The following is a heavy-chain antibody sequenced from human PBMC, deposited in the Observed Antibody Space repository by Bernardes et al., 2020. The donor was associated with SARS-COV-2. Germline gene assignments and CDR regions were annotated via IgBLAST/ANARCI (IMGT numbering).Heavy chain of an antibody. J-gene: IGHJ4*02. CDR2: ISYDGSNK. CDR3: ARSTPDCAN. Sequence: GWSLRLSCAASGFTFSSYAMHWVRQAPGKGLEWVAVISYDGSNKYYADSVKGRFTISRDNSKNTRYLQMNSLRAEDTAVYYCARSTPDCANWGQGTLVTVSS. CDR1: GFTFSSYA. D-gene: IGHD2-21*02. V-gene: IGHV3-30-3*01.